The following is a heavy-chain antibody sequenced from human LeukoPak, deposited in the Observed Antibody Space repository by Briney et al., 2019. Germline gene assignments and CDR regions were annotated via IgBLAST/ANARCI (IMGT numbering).Heavy chain of an antibody. CDR1: GFTFSPYA. V-gene: IGHV3-23*01. J-gene: IGHJ4*02. CDR3: AKGQASGTYKYYFDY. D-gene: IGHD3-10*01. Sequence: GGSLRLSCAVSGFTFSPYAMAWVRQAPGKGLEWVSGISDNTYYADSVRGRFTISRDNSKNTLYLQMNGLRAEGTAIYYCAKGQASGTYKYYFDYWGPGTLVTVSS. CDR2: ISDNT.